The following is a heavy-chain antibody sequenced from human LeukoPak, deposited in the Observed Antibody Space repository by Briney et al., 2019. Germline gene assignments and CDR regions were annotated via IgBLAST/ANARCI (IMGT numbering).Heavy chain of an antibody. J-gene: IGHJ4*02. CDR3: ARSGYYDSSGYFDY. Sequence: SETLSLTCTVSGGSISSGTYYWNWIRQPAGKGLEWIGRIYTSGSTNYNPSLKSRVTISVDTSKNQFSLKLSSVTAADTAVYYCARSGYYDSSGYFDYWGQGTLVTVSS. CDR2: IYTSGST. D-gene: IGHD3-22*01. V-gene: IGHV4-61*02. CDR1: GGSISSGTYY.